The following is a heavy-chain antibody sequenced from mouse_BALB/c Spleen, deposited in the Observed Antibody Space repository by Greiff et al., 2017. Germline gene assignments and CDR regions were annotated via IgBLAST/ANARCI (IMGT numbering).Heavy chain of an antibody. J-gene: IGHJ4*01. CDR3: AYDGSRYYAMDY. V-gene: IGHV14-3*02. D-gene: IGHD2-3*01. CDR2: IDPANGNT. Sequence: EVQVVESGAELVKPGASVKLSCTASGFNIKDTYMHWVKQRPEQGLEWIGRIDPANGNTKYDPKFQGKATITADTSSNTAYLQLSSLTSEDTAVYYCAYDGSRYYAMDYWGQGTSVTVSS. CDR1: GFNIKDTY.